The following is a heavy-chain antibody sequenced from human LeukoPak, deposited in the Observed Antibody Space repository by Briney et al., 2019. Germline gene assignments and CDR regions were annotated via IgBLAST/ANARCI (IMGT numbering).Heavy chain of an antibody. D-gene: IGHD3-9*01. Sequence: PSETLSLICSVSGGSIGRYYWCWIRQPPGKGLEWIGYIYYSGSTNYNPSLKSRVTISVDTSKNQFSLKLSFVTAADTAVYYCARHNHDILTGSRRGFDPWGQGTLVTVSS. CDR3: ARHNHDILTGSRRGFDP. J-gene: IGHJ5*02. CDR1: GGSIGRYY. V-gene: IGHV4-59*08. CDR2: IYYSGST.